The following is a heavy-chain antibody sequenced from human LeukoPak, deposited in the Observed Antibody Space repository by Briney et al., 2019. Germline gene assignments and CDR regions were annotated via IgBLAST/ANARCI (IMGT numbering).Heavy chain of an antibody. J-gene: IGHJ4*02. Sequence: GGSLRLSCAASGFTFSSYWMSWVRQAPGKGLEWVANIKQDGSEKYYVDSVEGRFTISRDNAKNSLYLQMNSLRAEDTAVYYCARRPGDFWSGYYSGYYFDYWGQGTLATVSS. D-gene: IGHD3-3*01. CDR1: GFTFSSYW. CDR2: IKQDGSEK. CDR3: ARRPGDFWSGYYSGYYFDY. V-gene: IGHV3-7*01.